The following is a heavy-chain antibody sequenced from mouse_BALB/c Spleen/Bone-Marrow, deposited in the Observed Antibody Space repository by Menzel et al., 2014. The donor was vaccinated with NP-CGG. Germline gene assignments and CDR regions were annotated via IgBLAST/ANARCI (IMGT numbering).Heavy chain of an antibody. D-gene: IGHD1-1*01. Sequence: QVQLQQSGPGQVAPSQSLSITCTVSGFPLTSYGVHWVRQPPGKVLEWLGVIWAGGSTNYNSALMSRLSISKDNSKSQVFLKMNSLQTDDTAMYYCARGSYYEGAMDHWGQGTSVTVSS. V-gene: IGHV2-9*02. CDR3: ARGSYYEGAMDH. CDR2: IWAGGST. J-gene: IGHJ4*01. CDR1: GFPLTSYG.